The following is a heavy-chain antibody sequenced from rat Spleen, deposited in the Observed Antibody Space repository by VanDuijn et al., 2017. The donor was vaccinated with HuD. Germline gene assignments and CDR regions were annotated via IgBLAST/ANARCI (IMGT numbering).Heavy chain of an antibody. CDR1: GFSLTSYN. Sequence: QVQLKESGPGLVQPSQTLSLTCTVSGFSLTSYNVHWIRQPTGKGLEWMGVIRTAGSTDYNSALKSRLSISRDTSKSQVFLKMNSLQTEDTATYYCARDAVGPLFDYWGQGVMVTVSS. V-gene: IGHV2-30*01. J-gene: IGHJ2*01. D-gene: IGHD1-12*02. CDR3: ARDAVGPLFDY. CDR2: IRTAGST.